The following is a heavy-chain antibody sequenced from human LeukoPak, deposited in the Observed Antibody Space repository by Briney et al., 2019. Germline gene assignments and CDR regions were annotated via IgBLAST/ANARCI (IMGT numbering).Heavy chain of an antibody. CDR1: GFTFSNYE. CDR3: AREGGFVRPFDY. J-gene: IGHJ4*02. V-gene: IGHV3-48*03. Sequence: GGSLRLSCAASGFTFSNYEMHWVRQAPGKGLEWVSYISSSGSDIYYADSVKGRFTISRDNAKNSLYLQMNSLRAEDTAVYYCAREGGFVRPFDYWGQGTLVTVSS. D-gene: IGHD3-16*01. CDR2: ISSSGSDI.